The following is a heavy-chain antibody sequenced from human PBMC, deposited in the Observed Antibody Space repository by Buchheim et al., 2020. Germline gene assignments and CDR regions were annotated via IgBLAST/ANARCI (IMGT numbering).Heavy chain of an antibody. V-gene: IGHV3-30*04. J-gene: IGHJ6*02. CDR2: ISFDGSNK. CDR3: ARVHGGKNYYYYGMDV. Sequence: QVQLVESGGGVVQPGMSLRLSCAVSGFTFSSFAMHWVRQAPGKGLEWVAVISFDGSNKYYAGSAKGRFTISKDNSKNTLYLQMNSLRAEDTAVYYCARVHGGKNYYYYGMDVWGQGTT. D-gene: IGHD4-23*01. CDR1: GFTFSSFA.